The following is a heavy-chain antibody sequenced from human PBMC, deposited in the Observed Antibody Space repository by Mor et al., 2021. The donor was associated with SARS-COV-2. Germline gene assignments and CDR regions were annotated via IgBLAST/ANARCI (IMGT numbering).Heavy chain of an antibody. D-gene: IGHD6-19*01. V-gene: IGHV3-11*03. Sequence: FTISRDNAKNSLYLQMNSLRAEDTAVYYCARRQWLVNGLDYWGQGTLVTVSS. CDR3: ARRQWLVNGLDY. J-gene: IGHJ4*02.